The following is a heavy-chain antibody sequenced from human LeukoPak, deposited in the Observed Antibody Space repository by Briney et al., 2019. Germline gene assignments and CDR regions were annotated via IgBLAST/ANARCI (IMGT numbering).Heavy chain of an antibody. D-gene: IGHD6-6*01. V-gene: IGHV3-15*01. CDR3: TTAGSSNYYYYGMDV. Sequence: GGSLRLSCAASGFTFSSYAMSWVRQAPGKGLEWVGRIKSKTDGGTTDYAAPVKGRFTISRDDSKNTLYLQMNSLKTEDTAVYYCTTAGSSNYYYYGMDVWGQGTTVTVSS. CDR2: IKSKTDGGTT. CDR1: GFTFSSYA. J-gene: IGHJ6*02.